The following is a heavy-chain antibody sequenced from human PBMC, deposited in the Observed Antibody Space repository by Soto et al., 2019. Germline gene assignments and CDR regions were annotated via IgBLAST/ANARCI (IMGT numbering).Heavy chain of an antibody. CDR1: GFTVSDHY. V-gene: IGHV3-11*06. Sequence: QVQLVESGGGLVKPGGSLRLSCAVSGFTVSDHYMTWIRQAPGKGLEWVSYISGSGTYTNYADSVKGRFIISRVIAQNSLWLQINSLRAEDTAVYYCARSSGWRQVVGYKYGLDVWGQGTAVTVSS. J-gene: IGHJ6*02. D-gene: IGHD3-22*01. CDR2: ISGSGTYT. CDR3: ARSSGWRQVVGYKYGLDV.